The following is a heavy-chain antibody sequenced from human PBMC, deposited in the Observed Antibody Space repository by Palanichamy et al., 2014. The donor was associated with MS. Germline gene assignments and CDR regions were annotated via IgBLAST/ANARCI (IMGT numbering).Heavy chain of an antibody. CDR3: ARDGYGGNSFDY. CDR2: IYSGGNT. Sequence: EVQLVESGGGLIQPGGSLRLSCATSGLTVSSNYMSWVRQAPGKGLEWVSVIYSGGNTYYADSVKGRFTISRDNSKNTLYLQMNSLRAEDTAVYYCARDGYGGNSFDYWGQGTLVTVSS. J-gene: IGHJ4*02. V-gene: IGHV3-53*01. D-gene: IGHD4-23*01. CDR1: GLTVSSNY.